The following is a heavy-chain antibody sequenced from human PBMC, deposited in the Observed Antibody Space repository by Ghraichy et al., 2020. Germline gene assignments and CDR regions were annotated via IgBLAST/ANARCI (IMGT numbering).Heavy chain of an antibody. D-gene: IGHD6-19*01. CDR3: AQLSASSGWYNPY. CDR1: GLSFSSYA. Sequence: GGSLRLSCAASGLSFSSYAMSWVRQAPGKGLEWVSAISGSGDGTYYADSVKGRFTISRDNSKNTLCLQMNSLRAEDTAVYYCAQLSASSGWYNPYWGQGTLVTVSS. CDR2: ISGSGDGT. V-gene: IGHV3-23*01. J-gene: IGHJ4*02.